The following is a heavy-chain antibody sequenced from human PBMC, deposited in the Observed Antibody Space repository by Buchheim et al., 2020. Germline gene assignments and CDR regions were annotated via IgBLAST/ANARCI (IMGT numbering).Heavy chain of an antibody. J-gene: IGHJ4*02. CDR2: IYYSGST. V-gene: IGHV4-30-4*01. CDR3: ARRDGYNYFDS. D-gene: IGHD5-24*01. Sequence: QVQLQESGPGLVKPSQTLSLTCTVSGGSISSVDYYWSWIRQPPGKGLEWIGYIYYSGSTYYNPSLTSRVTISVDTSKNQFSLKLSSVTAADTAMYYCARRDGYNYFDSWGQGTL. CDR1: GGSISSVDYY.